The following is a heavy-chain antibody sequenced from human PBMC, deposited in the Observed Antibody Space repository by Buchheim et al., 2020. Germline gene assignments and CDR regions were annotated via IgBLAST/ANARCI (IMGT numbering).Heavy chain of an antibody. D-gene: IGHD1-26*01. CDR2: ISYDGSNK. V-gene: IGHV3-30*18. CDR1: EFTFSSYG. CDR3: AKDSRSHNYFDY. Sequence: QVQLVESGGGVVQPGRSLRLSCAASEFTFSSYGMHWVRQAPGKGLGWVAVISYDGSNKFYVDSVKGRFTISRDNSKNMLYLQMNRLRAEDTAVYYCAKDSRSHNYFDYWGQGTL. J-gene: IGHJ4*02.